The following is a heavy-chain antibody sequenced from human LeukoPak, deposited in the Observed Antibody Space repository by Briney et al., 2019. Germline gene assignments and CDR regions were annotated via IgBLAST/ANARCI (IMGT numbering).Heavy chain of an antibody. D-gene: IGHD6-19*01. V-gene: IGHV4-59*01. CDR1: GDSMRGYY. J-gene: IGHJ6*04. CDR2: TYYSGGT. Sequence: PSETLSLTCTVSGDSMRGYYWSWIRQPPGKGLEWIGYTYYSGGTNYNPSLKGRVTISVGTSKNQFSLKLSSVSAADTAVYYCARERIAVAGTPLLDVWGKGTTVTVSS. CDR3: ARERIAVAGTPLLDV.